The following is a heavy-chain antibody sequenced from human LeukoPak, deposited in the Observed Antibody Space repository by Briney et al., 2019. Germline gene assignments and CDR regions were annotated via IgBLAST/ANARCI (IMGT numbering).Heavy chain of an antibody. Sequence: PGRSLRLSCAASGLTFSSYAMHWVRQAPGKGLEWVAVISYDGSNKYYADSVKGRFTISRDNSKNTLYLQMNSLRAEDTAVYYCARGKGFYYYGMDVWGQGTTVTVSS. CDR1: GLTFSSYA. CDR3: ARGKGFYYYGMDV. CDR2: ISYDGSNK. J-gene: IGHJ6*02. V-gene: IGHV3-30-3*01.